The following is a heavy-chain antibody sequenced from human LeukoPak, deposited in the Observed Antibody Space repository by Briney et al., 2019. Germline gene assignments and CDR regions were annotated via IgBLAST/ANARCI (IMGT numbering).Heavy chain of an antibody. CDR3: ARLNWKPPYYYYGMDV. Sequence: GGSLRLSCAASGFTFTNYWMSWVRQAPGKGLEWVANIKEDGSEKYYVDSVKGRFTISRDNAKNSLYLQMNSLRAEDTAVYYCARLNWKPPYYYYGMDVWGQGTTVTVSS. V-gene: IGHV3-7*05. CDR2: IKEDGSEK. D-gene: IGHD1-20*01. CDR1: GFTFTNYW. J-gene: IGHJ6*02.